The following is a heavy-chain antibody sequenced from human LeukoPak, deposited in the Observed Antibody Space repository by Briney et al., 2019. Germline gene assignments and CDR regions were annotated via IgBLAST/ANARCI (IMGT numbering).Heavy chain of an antibody. V-gene: IGHV3-23*01. CDR1: GLTLSTYA. J-gene: IGHJ6*03. Sequence: GGSLRLSCAASGLTLSTYAMSWVRQAPGKGLEWVSAISGGGGSTYYADSVKGRFIISRDNSKNSLYLQMNSLRAEDTAVYYCARIVVTITWHYYYYYMDVWGKGTTVTVSS. D-gene: IGHD5-12*01. CDR2: ISGGGGST. CDR3: ARIVVTITWHYYYYYMDV.